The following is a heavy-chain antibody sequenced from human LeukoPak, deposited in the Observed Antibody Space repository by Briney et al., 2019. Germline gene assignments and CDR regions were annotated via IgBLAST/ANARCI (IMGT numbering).Heavy chain of an antibody. J-gene: IGHJ4*02. Sequence: WETLSLTCTISGGSISSVSYYWGWIRQPPGKRLEWIGSVFYSGTTYYNPSLKSRVTISVDTSKNQFSLKLSSVTAADTAVYYCAREYSGSSVDYWGQGIVVTVSS. CDR1: GGSISSVSYY. D-gene: IGHD6-6*01. CDR3: AREYSGSSVDY. CDR2: VFYSGTT. V-gene: IGHV4-39*07.